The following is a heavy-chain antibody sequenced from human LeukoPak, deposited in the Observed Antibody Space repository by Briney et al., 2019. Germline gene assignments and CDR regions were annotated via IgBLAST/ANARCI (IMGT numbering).Heavy chain of an antibody. J-gene: IGHJ3*01. CDR3: ARPLLYDSEAFDF. D-gene: IGHD3-3*01. CDR2: IYYSGST. V-gene: IGHV4-59*08. CDR1: GGSISSYY. Sequence: SETLSLTCTVSGGSISSYYWSWIRQPPGKGLEWIGYIYYSGSTNYNPSLKSRVTISVDTSKNQFSLKLSSVTAADTAVYYCARPLLYDSEAFDFWGQGTMVTVSS.